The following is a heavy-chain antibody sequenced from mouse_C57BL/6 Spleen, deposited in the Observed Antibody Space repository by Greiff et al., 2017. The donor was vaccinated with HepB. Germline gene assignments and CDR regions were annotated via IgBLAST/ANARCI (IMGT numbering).Heavy chain of an antibody. CDR3: ARSRRGVDY. CDR2: IDPSDSYT. CDR1: GYTFTSYW. J-gene: IGHJ2*01. Sequence: QVQLQQPGAELVMPGASVKLSCKASGYTFTSYWMHWVKQRPGQGLEWIGEIDPSDSYTNYNQKFKGKSTLTVDKSSSTAYMQLSSLTSEDSAVYYCARSRRGVDYWGQGTTLTVSS. V-gene: IGHV1-69*01.